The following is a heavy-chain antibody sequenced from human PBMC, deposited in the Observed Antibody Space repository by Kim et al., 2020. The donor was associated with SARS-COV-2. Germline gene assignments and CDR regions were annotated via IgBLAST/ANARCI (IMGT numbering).Heavy chain of an antibody. J-gene: IGHJ4*02. Sequence: GGSLRLSCAASGFTFSSYAMHWVRQAPGKGLEWVAVISYDGSNKYYADSVKGRFTISRDNSKNTLYLQMNSLRAEDTAVYYCAREMGGGDRALGYWGQGTLVTVSS. D-gene: IGHD3-16*01. CDR2: ISYDGSNK. CDR1: GFTFSSYA. CDR3: AREMGGGDRALGY. V-gene: IGHV3-30*04.